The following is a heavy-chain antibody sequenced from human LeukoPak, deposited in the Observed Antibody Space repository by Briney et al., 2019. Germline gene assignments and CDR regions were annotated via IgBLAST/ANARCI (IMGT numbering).Heavy chain of an antibody. CDR3: ARLGFYSGYFDH. V-gene: IGHV4-59*01. J-gene: IGHJ4*02. CDR2: FYNSGDT. D-gene: IGHD2-15*01. Sequence: SEPLSLTCTVPGDSISTYLWSWIWQAPGRGLEWIGYFYNSGDTKFNPSLKSRVTISVDTPKNQYSLKMSSLTTADTAVYFCARLGFYSGYFDHWGQGILVTVSS. CDR1: GDSISTYL.